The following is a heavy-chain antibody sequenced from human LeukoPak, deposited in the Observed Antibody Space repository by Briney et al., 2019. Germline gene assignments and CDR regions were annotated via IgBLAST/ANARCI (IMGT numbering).Heavy chain of an antibody. CDR2: IKHDGSEK. CDR1: GFTFSSYA. V-gene: IGHV3-7*03. Sequence: PGGSLRLSCAASGFTFSSYAMTWVRQAPGKGLEWVANIKHDGSEKNYVDSVKGRFTISRDNAKNSLNLQMNSLRAEDTAVYYCATPLDYYDRSDSHQGGDWGQGTLVTVSS. D-gene: IGHD3-22*01. CDR3: ATPLDYYDRSDSHQGGD. J-gene: IGHJ4*02.